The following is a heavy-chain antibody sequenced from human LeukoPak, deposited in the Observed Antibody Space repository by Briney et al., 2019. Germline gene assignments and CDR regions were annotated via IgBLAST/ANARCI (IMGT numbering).Heavy chain of an antibody. D-gene: IGHD2-15*01. J-gene: IGHJ6*02. Sequence: GGSLRLSCAASGFTFNNYAMTWVRQAPGKRLEWVSAVSGRGDATYYADSVKGRFTISRDDSKNTLYLQMNSLRAEDTAVYHCAKAPPAATNYYYGMDVWGQGTTVTVSS. CDR1: GFTFNNYA. CDR3: AKAPPAATNYYYGMDV. CDR2: VSGRGDAT. V-gene: IGHV3-23*01.